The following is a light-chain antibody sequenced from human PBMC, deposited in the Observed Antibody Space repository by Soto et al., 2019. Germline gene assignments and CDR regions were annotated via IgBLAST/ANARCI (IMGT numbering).Light chain of an antibody. CDR2: DVT. CDR3: SSYTSSYTYV. CDR1: SSDVGGYNY. Sequence: QSALTQPASVSGSPGQSITISRTGTSSDVGGYNYVSWYQQHPGKAPKLMIYDVTNRPSGVSNRFSGSKSGNTASLTISGLQAEDEADYYCSSYTSSYTYVFGTGTKLTVL. J-gene: IGLJ1*01. V-gene: IGLV2-14*01.